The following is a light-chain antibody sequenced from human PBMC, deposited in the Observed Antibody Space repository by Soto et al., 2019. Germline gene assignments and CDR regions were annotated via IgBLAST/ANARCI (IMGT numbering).Light chain of an antibody. CDR1: QTIDSS. CDR2: GAS. Sequence: EIVLAQSPATLSVSPGETATLSCRASQTIDSSLAWYQQKPGQSPRLLIYGASTRATAFPARFSGSGFGTEFTLTISSLQSEDFAVYYCQQYHKWPITFGQGTRLEI. J-gene: IGKJ5*01. CDR3: QQYHKWPIT. V-gene: IGKV3-15*01.